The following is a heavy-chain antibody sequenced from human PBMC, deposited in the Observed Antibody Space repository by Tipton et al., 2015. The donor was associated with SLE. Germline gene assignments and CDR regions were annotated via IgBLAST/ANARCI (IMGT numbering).Heavy chain of an antibody. CDR2: IYNNGNT. CDR1: GASISSHY. J-gene: IGHJ5*02. Sequence: LRLSCTVSGASISSHYWNWIRQPPGKGLEWIGNIYNNGNTNYNPSPKSRVTISVDTSRNQFFLKLGSVTAADTALYYCARAKRSSTTWGYWFDPWGQGTLATVSS. CDR3: ARAKRSSTTWGYWFDP. D-gene: IGHD2-2*01. V-gene: IGHV4-59*11.